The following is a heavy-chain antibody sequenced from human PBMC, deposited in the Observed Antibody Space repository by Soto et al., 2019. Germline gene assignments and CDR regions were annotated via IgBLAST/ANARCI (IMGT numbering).Heavy chain of an antibody. CDR1: GGSISSGGYS. D-gene: IGHD6-13*01. CDR2: IYSNGYT. J-gene: IGHJ4*02. CDR3: AKTAGSSSWYQTPFDL. Sequence: PSETLSLTCAVSGGSISSGGYSWSWIRQFPGKGLVWFGYIYSNGYTFYIPSLESRVTISLDTSKNQFSLNLSSVTAADTAVYYCAKTAGSSSWYQTPFDLWGPGILVTVSS. V-gene: IGHV4-31*11.